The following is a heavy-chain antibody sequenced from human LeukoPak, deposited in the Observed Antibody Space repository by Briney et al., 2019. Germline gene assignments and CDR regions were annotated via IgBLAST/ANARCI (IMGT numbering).Heavy chain of an antibody. Sequence: GGSLRLSCAASGFTFSNYDMHWVCQTTGKSLEWVSAIGSAGDTYYPGSVKGRFTISRENAKNSLYLQMDSLRAEDTAVYYCAKYHPPAAALLPFDYWGQGTLVTVSS. V-gene: IGHV3-13*01. CDR2: IGSAGDT. CDR1: GFTFSNYD. J-gene: IGHJ4*02. CDR3: AKYHPPAAALLPFDY. D-gene: IGHD2-2*01.